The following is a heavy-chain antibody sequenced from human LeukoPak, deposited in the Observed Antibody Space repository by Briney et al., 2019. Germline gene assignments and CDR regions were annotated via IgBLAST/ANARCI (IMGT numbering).Heavy chain of an antibody. D-gene: IGHD3-22*01. J-gene: IGHJ4*02. CDR2: IWYDGSNK. Sequence: GGSLRLSCAASGFSFSKYGMHWVRQAPGKGLEWVAVIWYDGSNKYYADSVKGRFTISRDNSKNTLYLQMNSLRAEDTAVYYCAKDFSRNYYDTSGYSAYWGQGTLVTVSS. V-gene: IGHV3-33*06. CDR3: AKDFSRNYYDTSGYSAY. CDR1: GFSFSKYG.